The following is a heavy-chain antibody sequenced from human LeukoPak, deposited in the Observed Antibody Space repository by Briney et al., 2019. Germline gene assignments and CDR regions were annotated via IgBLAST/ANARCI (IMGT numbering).Heavy chain of an antibody. D-gene: IGHD4-17*01. V-gene: IGHV4-30-4*01. CDR3: ARSKADGDYTFGY. Sequence: SQTLSLTCTVSGGSISSGDYYWSWIRQPPGKGLEWIGYIYYSGSTYYNPSLKSRVTISVDTSKNQFSLKPSSVTAADTAVYYCARSKADGDYTFGYWGQGTLVTVSS. J-gene: IGHJ4*02. CDR2: IYYSGST. CDR1: GGSISSGDYY.